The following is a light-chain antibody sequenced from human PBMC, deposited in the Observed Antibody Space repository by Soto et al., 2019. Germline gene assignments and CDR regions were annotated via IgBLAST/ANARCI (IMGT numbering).Light chain of an antibody. J-gene: IGLJ1*01. CDR3: SSYAGSSNV. CDR1: SSDVGCYNY. Sequence: QSALTQPPSASGSPGQSVALSCTGTSSDVGCYNYVSWYQQHPGKAPKLMIYEVNKRPLGVPDRFSGSKSGNTASLTVSGLQAEDEADYYCSSYAGSSNVFGTGPKLTFL. CDR2: EVN. V-gene: IGLV2-8*01.